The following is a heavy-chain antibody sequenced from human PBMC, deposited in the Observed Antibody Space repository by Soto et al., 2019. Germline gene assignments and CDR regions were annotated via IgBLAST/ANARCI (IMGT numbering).Heavy chain of an antibody. CDR2: IFSDDGTA. CDR1: GFTFNSYW. D-gene: IGHD3-3*01. Sequence: EVQLVESGGGLVQPGGSLRLTCVVSGFTFNSYWMHWFRQAPGKGLEWVSSIFSDDGTATYADSVKGRFSSSRDIAKNTLYLQVGSLRAEDTAVYYCVRGTKGWRGVDYWGQGVPVTVSS. V-gene: IGHV3-74*01. CDR3: VRGTKGWRGVDY. J-gene: IGHJ4*02.